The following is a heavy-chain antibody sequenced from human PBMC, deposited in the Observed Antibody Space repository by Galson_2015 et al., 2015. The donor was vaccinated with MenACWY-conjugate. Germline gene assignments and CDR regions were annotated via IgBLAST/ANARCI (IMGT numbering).Heavy chain of an antibody. J-gene: IGHJ4*02. CDR1: GFSFSNYG. CDR3: AKEAGSRRPFDS. CDR2: INGGADST. V-gene: IGHV3-23*01. Sequence: SLRLSCAASGFSFSNYGMSWVRQAPGKGLEWVSAINGGADSTYYAASVKGRFTISRDNSKNMLYVQMNSLRAEDSALYYCAKEAGSRRPFDSWGQGTLVTVSS. D-gene: IGHD6-19*01.